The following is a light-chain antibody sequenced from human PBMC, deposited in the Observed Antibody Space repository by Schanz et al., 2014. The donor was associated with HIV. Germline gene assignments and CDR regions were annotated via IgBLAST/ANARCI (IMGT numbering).Light chain of an antibody. CDR3: SSYTSSSTVV. CDR1: SGDVGRYDY. J-gene: IGLJ2*01. CDR2: DVT. Sequence: QSALTQPASVSGSLGQSITISCTGTSGDVGRYDYVSWYQQHPGQAPKLLIYDVTYRPSGISNRFSGSKSGYTASLTISGLQADDEADYYCSSYTSSSTVVFGGGTKLTVL. V-gene: IGLV2-14*03.